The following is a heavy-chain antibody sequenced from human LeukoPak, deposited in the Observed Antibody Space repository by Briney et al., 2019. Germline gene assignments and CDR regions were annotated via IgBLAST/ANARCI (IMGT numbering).Heavy chain of an antibody. D-gene: IGHD3-9*01. V-gene: IGHV3-48*01. CDR3: AKVVAWSYDIFPGGYYYYMDV. CDR2: ISSDSTTT. J-gene: IGHJ6*03. Sequence: GGSLRLSCAASGFTFNTYGMNWVRQAPGKGLEWISYISSDSTTTYYADSVKGRFIISRDNAKNSLFLHMNSLRAEDTAVYYCAKVVAWSYDIFPGGYYYYMDVWGKGTTVTVSS. CDR1: GFTFNTYG.